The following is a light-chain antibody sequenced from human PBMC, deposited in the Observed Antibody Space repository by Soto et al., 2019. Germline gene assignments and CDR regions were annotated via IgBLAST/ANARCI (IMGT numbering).Light chain of an antibody. CDR1: QDIRNF. CDR2: AAV. Sequence: DIQMTQSPTSLSASVGDRVTITCRASQDIRNFVAWYQQKPGKAPKLLIYAAVTMQSGVPSRLSGSGSGTDFTLTINSLQPEDVATYSCQKYSSVPVFGPGTKVEIK. CDR3: QKYSSVPV. V-gene: IGKV1-27*01. J-gene: IGKJ3*01.